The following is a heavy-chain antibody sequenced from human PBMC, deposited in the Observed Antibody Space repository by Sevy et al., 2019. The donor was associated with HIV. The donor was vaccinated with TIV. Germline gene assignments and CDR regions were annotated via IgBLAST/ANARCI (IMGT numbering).Heavy chain of an antibody. CDR1: GFTFSSYA. CDR3: AKDRWGSGDFRGYFDH. D-gene: IGHD4-17*01. V-gene: IGHV3-30*18. J-gene: IGHJ4*02. Sequence: GGSLRLSCAASGFTFSSYAVHWVRQAPGKGLEWVALISFGGSSKEYTDSLKGRFTISRDNSKNTLYLQMNSLRAEDSGVYYCAKDRWGSGDFRGYFDHWGQGTLVTVSS. CDR2: ISFGGSSK.